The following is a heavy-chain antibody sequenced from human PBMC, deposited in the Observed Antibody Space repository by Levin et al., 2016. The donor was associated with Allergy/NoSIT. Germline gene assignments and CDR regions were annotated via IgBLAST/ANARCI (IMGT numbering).Heavy chain of an antibody. D-gene: IGHD3-3*01. CDR1: GFTFSSYS. CDR3: ARTYITIPGFDY. CDR2: ISSSGSHI. V-gene: IGHV3-21*01. J-gene: IGHJ4*02. Sequence: GESLKISCAASGFTFSSYSLNWVRQAPGKGLEWISYISSSGSHIYYADSMKGRFTISRDNARNSLYLQMNSLRAEDTAIYYCARTYITIPGFDYWGQGVLVTVSS.